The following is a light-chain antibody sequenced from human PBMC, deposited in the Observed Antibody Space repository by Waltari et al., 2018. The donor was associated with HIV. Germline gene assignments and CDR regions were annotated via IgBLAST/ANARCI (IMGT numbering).Light chain of an antibody. J-gene: IGLJ2*01. Sequence: YELTQPPSVSVSPGQTARNTCSADALPKQSAYWYQLQPGQAPVLVIYMDTQRPSGIPERFSGSRSGTIFTLTISGVQAEDEADYFCQSADSSGTYPVFGGGTKLTVL. CDR1: ALPKQS. V-gene: IGLV3-25*03. CDR3: QSADSSGTYPV. CDR2: MDT.